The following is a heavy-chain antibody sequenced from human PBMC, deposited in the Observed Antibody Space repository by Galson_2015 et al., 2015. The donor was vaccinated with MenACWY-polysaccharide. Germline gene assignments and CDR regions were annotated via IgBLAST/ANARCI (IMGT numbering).Heavy chain of an antibody. CDR2: IISSGDRT. Sequence: SLRLSCATSGFTFSNHAMSWVRQAPGKGLEWVSTIISSGDRTYYVDSVKGRFSISRDTAKNTLFLQMNSLRAEDTAVYYCAKRAGLGSYPYFEYWGQGILVAVSS. D-gene: IGHD3-10*01. J-gene: IGHJ4*02. V-gene: IGHV3-23*01. CDR1: GFTFSNHA. CDR3: AKRAGLGSYPYFEY.